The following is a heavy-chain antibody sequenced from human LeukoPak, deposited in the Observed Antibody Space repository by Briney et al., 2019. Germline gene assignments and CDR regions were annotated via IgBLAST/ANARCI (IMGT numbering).Heavy chain of an antibody. CDR2: IYHSGST. V-gene: IGHV4-39*07. CDR3: ARESPYYYGIDV. Sequence: SETLSLTCTVSGGSISSSSYYWGWIRQPPGKGLEWIGYIYHSGSTYYNPSLKSRVSISVDRSKNQFSLNLSSVTAADTAVYYCARESPYYYGIDVWGQGTTVTVSS. J-gene: IGHJ6*02. CDR1: GGSISSSSYY.